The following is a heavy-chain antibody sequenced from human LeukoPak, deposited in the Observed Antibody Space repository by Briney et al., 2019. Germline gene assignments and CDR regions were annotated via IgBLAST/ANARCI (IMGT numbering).Heavy chain of an antibody. CDR2: IIPILGIA. CDR3: AREGDTGYFDY. D-gene: IGHD3-16*01. J-gene: IGHJ4*02. Sequence: SVKVSCKASGYTFTSYAISWVRQAPGQGLEWMGRIIPILGIANYAQKFQGRATITADKSTSTAYMELSSLRSEDTAVYYCAREGDTGYFDYWGQGTLVTVSS. V-gene: IGHV1-69*04. CDR1: GYTFTSYA.